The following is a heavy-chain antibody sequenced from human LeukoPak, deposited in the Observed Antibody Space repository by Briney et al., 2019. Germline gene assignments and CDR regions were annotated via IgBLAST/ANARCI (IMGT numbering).Heavy chain of an antibody. Sequence: GRSLRLSCAASGFTFSSYGMHWVRQAPGKGLEWVAVISYDGSNKYYADSVKGRFTISRDNSKNTLYLQMNSLRAEDTAVYYCAKGGISGSYGHYYGMDVWGQGTTVTVSS. D-gene: IGHD1-26*01. CDR3: AKGGISGSYGHYYGMDV. V-gene: IGHV3-30*18. CDR2: ISYDGSNK. J-gene: IGHJ6*02. CDR1: GFTFSSYG.